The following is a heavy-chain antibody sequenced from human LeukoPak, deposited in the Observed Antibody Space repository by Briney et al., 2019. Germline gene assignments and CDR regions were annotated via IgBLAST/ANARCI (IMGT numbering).Heavy chain of an antibody. V-gene: IGHV4-4*07. Sequence: SETLSLTCTVSGGSLSSYYWHWIRQSAGRGLEWIGRFYTGGSTNYKPSLKSRVTMSVDTSKNQFSLKLTSVIAADTAVYYCARDALDSSGWFYHGMDVWGQGTTVTVSS. CDR2: FYTGGST. CDR3: ARDALDSSGWFYHGMDV. D-gene: IGHD6-19*01. CDR1: GGSLSSYY. J-gene: IGHJ6*02.